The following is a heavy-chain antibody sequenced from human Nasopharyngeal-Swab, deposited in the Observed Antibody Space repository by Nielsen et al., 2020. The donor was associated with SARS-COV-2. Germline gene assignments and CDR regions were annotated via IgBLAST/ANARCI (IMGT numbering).Heavy chain of an antibody. Sequence: SQTLSLTCAVYVGSSSGYYWCWICDPPGKGLEWIGEINLSGSTNYTPSLKSRVPISVDTSKNQFSLKLSSVTAADTAVYCCAGLGSAMVRGVSGMDVWGQGITVTVSS. V-gene: IGHV4-34*01. CDR1: VGSSSGYY. CDR3: AGLGSAMVRGVSGMDV. CDR2: INLSGST. D-gene: IGHD3-10*01. J-gene: IGHJ6*02.